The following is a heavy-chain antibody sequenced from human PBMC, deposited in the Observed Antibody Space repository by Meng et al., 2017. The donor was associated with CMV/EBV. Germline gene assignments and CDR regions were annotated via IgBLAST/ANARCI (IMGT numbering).Heavy chain of an antibody. CDR2: IYYSAST. CDR1: GGSISSSSYY. CDR3: ARAHEANWFDP. J-gene: IGHJ5*02. V-gene: IGHV4-39*07. Sequence: SETLSLTCTVSGGSISSSSYYWGWIRQPPGKGLEWIGSIYYSASTYYNPSLKSRVTISVDTSKNQFSLTLSSVTAADTAVYYCARAHEANWFDPWGQGTLVTVSS.